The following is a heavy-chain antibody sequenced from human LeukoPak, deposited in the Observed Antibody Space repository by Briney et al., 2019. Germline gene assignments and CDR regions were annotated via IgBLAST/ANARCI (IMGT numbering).Heavy chain of an antibody. D-gene: IGHD3-22*01. Sequence: PGRSLRLSCAASGFTFSSFGMHWVRQAPGKGLELVAVIWYDGNNKYYADSVKGRFTISRDNSKNTLYLQMNSLRAEDTAVYYCARAFTSTGYYYVEYWGQGTLVTVSS. CDR3: ARAFTSTGYYYVEY. CDR1: GFTFSSFG. J-gene: IGHJ4*02. V-gene: IGHV3-33*01. CDR2: IWYDGNNK.